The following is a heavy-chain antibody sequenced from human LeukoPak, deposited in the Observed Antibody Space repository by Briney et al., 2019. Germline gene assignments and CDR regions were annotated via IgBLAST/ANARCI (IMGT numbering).Heavy chain of an antibody. D-gene: IGHD3-10*01. J-gene: IGHJ6*03. Sequence: ASVKVSSKASGYTFTSYVTRWVPQAPGQGLEWMGWISTYNGNTNYAQKLQGRVTMTTDTSTSTVYMALTNLRSDDTAVYYCARDFTAYGSGSTYYYYYYYMDVWGKGTTVTISS. CDR1: GYTFTSYV. V-gene: IGHV1-18*01. CDR3: ARDFTAYGSGSTYYYYYYYMDV. CDR2: ISTYNGNT.